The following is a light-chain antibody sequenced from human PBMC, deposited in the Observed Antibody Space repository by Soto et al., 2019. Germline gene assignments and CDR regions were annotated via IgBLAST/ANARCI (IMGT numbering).Light chain of an antibody. J-gene: IGKJ3*01. V-gene: IGKV3-11*01. CDR3: QQRSNWPRIT. CDR2: DAS. Sequence: EIVLTQSPATLSLSPGERATLSCRASQSVSSYLAWYQQKPGQAPRLLIYDASTRATGIPARFSGSGSGTDFTLTISSLETEDFAVYYCQQRSNWPRITFGPGTKVDIK. CDR1: QSVSSY.